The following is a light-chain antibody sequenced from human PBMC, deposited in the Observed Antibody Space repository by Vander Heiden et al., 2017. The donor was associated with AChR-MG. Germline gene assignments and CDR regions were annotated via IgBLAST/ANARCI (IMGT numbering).Light chain of an antibody. J-gene: IGLJ2*01. CDR1: SLRNYY. V-gene: IGLV3-19*01. Sequence: SSELTQDPDVSVALGQTVRITCQGDSLRNYYPTWYQQKPGQAPILVIFGKNNRPSGIPDRFSGSNSGNTASLTITGAQAEDEADYYCNSRDNNDIVIFGGGTKLTVL. CDR2: GKN. CDR3: NSRDNNDIVI.